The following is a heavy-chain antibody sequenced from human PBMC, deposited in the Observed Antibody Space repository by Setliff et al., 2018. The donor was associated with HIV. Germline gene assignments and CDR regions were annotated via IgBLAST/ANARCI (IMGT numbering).Heavy chain of an antibody. V-gene: IGHV1-18*01. D-gene: IGHD2-21*02. Sequence: WASVKVSCKASGYTFTSYGISWVRQAPGQGLEWMGWISAYNGNTNYAQKLQGRVTITADTSTDTVYMELSSLRSEDTAVYYCATDPDGGNSDGWGQGTLVTVSS. CDR1: GYTFTSYG. J-gene: IGHJ4*02. CDR3: ATDPDGGNSDG. CDR2: ISAYNGNT.